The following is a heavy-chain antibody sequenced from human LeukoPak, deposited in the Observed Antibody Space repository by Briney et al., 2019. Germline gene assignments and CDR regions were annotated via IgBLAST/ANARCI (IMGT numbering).Heavy chain of an antibody. D-gene: IGHD3-10*01. CDR2: IYYSGST. Sequence: SETLSLTCTVSGGSISSYYWSWIRQPAGKGLEWIGSIYYSGSTYYNPSLKSRVTISVDTSKNQFSLKLSSVTAADTAVYYCARGARLLWFGESPNWFDPWGQGTLVTVSS. CDR3: ARGARLLWFGESPNWFDP. V-gene: IGHV4-59*05. CDR1: GGSISSYY. J-gene: IGHJ5*02.